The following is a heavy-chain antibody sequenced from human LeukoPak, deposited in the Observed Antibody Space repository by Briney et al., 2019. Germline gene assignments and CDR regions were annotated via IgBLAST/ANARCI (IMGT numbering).Heavy chain of an antibody. J-gene: IGHJ2*01. CDR2: IYYSGSI. V-gene: IGHV4-39*07. D-gene: IGHD5-24*01. CDR3: ARGIWEMATIPYWYFDI. Sequence: SETLSLTCTVSGGSIRTSSYYWGWIRQPPGKGLEWIGSIYYSGSIYSNGSLKSRVTISVETSKNQFSLKLSSVTAADTALYYCARGIWEMATIPYWYFDIWGRGTLVTVSS. CDR1: GGSIRTSSYY.